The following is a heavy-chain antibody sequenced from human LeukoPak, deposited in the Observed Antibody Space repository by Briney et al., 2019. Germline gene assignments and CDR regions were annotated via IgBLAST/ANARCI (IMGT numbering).Heavy chain of an antibody. V-gene: IGHV3-23*01. CDR2: ISGGGVST. CDR3: AKEYGDYGLDY. D-gene: IGHD4-17*01. CDR1: GFSFSSHA. J-gene: IGHJ4*02. Sequence: GSLILSCAASGFSFSSHAMSWVRQAPGKGLEWVSAISGGGVSTEFADSVKGRFSLSRDNSKNTLYLQMNSLRAEDTAIYYCAKEYGDYGLDYWGQGTLVTVSS.